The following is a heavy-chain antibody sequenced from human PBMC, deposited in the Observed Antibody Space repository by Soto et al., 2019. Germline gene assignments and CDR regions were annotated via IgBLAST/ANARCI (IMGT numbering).Heavy chain of an antibody. CDR2: ISHSGTS. J-gene: IGHJ5*02. CDR1: GYSTSSGYY. D-gene: IGHD2-15*01. CDR3: ATASGGNRGWRNVTYP. V-gene: IGHV4-38-2*02. Sequence: SETLSLTCTVSGYSTSSGYYWSWIRQTPGKGLEWIGSISHSGTSFYNPSLRSRVTISMDTSNSHFSLKLNSLTATHTAVYYSATASGGNRGWRNVTYPLGQRTPVTVSS.